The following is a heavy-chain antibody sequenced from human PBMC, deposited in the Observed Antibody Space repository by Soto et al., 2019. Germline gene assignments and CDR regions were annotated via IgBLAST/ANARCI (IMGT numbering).Heavy chain of an antibody. CDR1: GGSFRGYY. CDR2: INHRGTT. V-gene: IGHV4-34*01. CDR3: ARVDDG. Sequence: PSETLSLTCAVYGGSFRGYYWSWIRQPPGKGLEWIGEINHRGTTKYNPSLKSRFTISVDASKNQFSLKLSSVTAADTAVYFCARVDDGWGQGTTVTVSS. J-gene: IGHJ6*02. D-gene: IGHD2-2*03.